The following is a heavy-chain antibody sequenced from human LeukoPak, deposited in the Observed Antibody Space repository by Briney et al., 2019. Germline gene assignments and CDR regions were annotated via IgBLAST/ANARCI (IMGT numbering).Heavy chain of an antibody. V-gene: IGHV4-4*07. CDR1: GGSISTYY. J-gene: IGHJ4*02. Sequence: SETLSLTCTVSGGSISTYYWSWIRQPAGKGLEWIGRIYSSGRTDYKPSLKSRVTMSVDTSKNQFSLRLSSVTAADTAVYYCARQSLGYCGGDCYSGFDYWGQGILVTVSP. CDR3: ARQSLGYCGGDCYSGFDY. CDR2: IYSSGRT. D-gene: IGHD2-21*01.